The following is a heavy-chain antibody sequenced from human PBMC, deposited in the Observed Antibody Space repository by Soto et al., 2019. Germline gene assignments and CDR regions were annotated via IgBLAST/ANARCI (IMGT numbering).Heavy chain of an antibody. CDR1: GYSLTDYH. Sequence: ASVKVSCKASGYSLTDYHIHWVRQAPGQGLEWLGRINPKSGGTSTAQKFQGRVTMTTDTSISTASMELTRLTSDDTAIYYCARGDSTDCSNGVCSFFYNHDMDVWGQGTTVTVSS. CDR2: INPKSGGT. J-gene: IGHJ6*02. D-gene: IGHD2-8*01. V-gene: IGHV1-2*06. CDR3: ARGDSTDCSNGVCSFFYNHDMDV.